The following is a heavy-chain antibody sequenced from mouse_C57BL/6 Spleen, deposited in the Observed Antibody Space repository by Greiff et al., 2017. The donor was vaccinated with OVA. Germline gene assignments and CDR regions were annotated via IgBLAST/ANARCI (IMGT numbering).Heavy chain of an antibody. D-gene: IGHD1-1*01. CDR1: GYTFTSYT. J-gene: IGHJ2*01. CDR3: ARGGYGSSDFDY. Sequence: QVQLQQSGAELARPGASVKMSCKASGYTFTSYTMHWVKQRPGQGLEWIGYINPSSGYTKYNQKFKDKATLTADKSSSTAYMQLSSLTSEDSAVYYCARGGYGSSDFDYWGQGTTLTVSS. CDR2: INPSSGYT. V-gene: IGHV1-4*01.